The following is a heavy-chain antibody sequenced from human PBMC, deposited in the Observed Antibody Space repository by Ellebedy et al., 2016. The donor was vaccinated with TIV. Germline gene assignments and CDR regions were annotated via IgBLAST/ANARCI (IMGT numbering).Heavy chain of an antibody. CDR1: GFTLSNAW. J-gene: IGHJ4*02. D-gene: IGHD6-19*01. CDR3: TAGRDSVWLRHLFDY. Sequence: GESLKISCAASGFTLSNAWMSWVRQAPGKGLEWVGRIKSRDDGGAAEYGSSVEGRFTISRDDSTNTLFLQRNSRKTEDTAVYYCTAGRDSVWLRHLFDYWGQGTLVTVSS. CDR2: IKSRDDGGAA. V-gene: IGHV3-15*01.